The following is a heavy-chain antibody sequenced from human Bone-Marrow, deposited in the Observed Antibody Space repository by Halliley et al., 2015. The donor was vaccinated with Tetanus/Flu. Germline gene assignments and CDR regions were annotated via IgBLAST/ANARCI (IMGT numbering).Heavy chain of an antibody. V-gene: IGHV4-4*02. CDR2: IYHSGNT. CDR3: AKGSSSSIWSWFDF. CDR1: GGSISSSNW. D-gene: IGHD2-2*01. Sequence: GLVKPSGTLALTCAVSGGSISSSNWWSWVRQPPGKGLEWIGKIYHSGNTNYNPSLESRATVSVDKSKNQFSLKLSSVTAADTAVYFCAKGSSSSIWSWFDFWGQGILVTVSS. J-gene: IGHJ5*01.